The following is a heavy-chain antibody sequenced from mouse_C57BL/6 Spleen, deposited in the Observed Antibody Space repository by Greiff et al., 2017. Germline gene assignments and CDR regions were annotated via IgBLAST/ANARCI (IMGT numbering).Heavy chain of an antibody. CDR3: TTGDYVRYFDY. V-gene: IGHV14-1*01. J-gene: IGHJ2*01. CDR1: GFNIKDYY. CDR2: IDPEDGDT. Sequence: VQLQQSGAELVRPGASVKLSCTASGFNIKDYYMHWVKQRPEQGLEWIGRIDPEDGDTEYAPKFQGKATMAADTSSNTAYLQLSSLTSEDTAVYYCTTGDYVRYFDYWGQGTTLTVSS. D-gene: IGHD2-4*01.